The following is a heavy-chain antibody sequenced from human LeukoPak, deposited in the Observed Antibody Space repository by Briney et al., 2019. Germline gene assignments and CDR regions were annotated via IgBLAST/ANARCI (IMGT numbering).Heavy chain of an antibody. V-gene: IGHV3-11*01. D-gene: IGHD3-22*01. CDR1: GFTFSAYY. J-gene: IGHJ4*02. CDR2: ICDSGRTI. Sequence: GGSLRLSCAASGFTFSAYYMSWIRQAPGKGLECVSYICDSGRTIYYADSVKGRFTISRDNAKNSVYLQMNNLRAEDTAVYYCARDRLGDYDHSGYYDKWGQGTLVTVSS. CDR3: ARDRLGDYDHSGYYDK.